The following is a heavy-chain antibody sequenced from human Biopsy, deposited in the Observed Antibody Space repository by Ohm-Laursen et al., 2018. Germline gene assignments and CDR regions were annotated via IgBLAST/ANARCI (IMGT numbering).Heavy chain of an antibody. D-gene: IGHD2-2*01. CDR3: AREAIGYQLPCDD. CDR2: IIPILRTT. V-gene: IGHV1-69*11. Sequence: SVKASCKLPTGTFNSYGIIWVRQAPGQGLEWMGRIIPILRTTAYAQTFLGRVTITADAPTSTVDMELTSLTSDDAAVYFCAREAIGYQLPCDDWGQGTLVTVSS. J-gene: IGHJ4*02. CDR1: TGTFNSYG.